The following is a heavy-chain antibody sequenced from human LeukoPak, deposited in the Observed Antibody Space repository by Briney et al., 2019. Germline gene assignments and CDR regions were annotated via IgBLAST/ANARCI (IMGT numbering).Heavy chain of an antibody. CDR2: MNPHSGGT. D-gene: IGHD3-22*01. J-gene: IGHJ4*02. Sequence: ASVKVSCKASGDTLTGYYMHWVRQAPGQGLEWMGWMNPHSGGTKYAQKFQGRVTMTRDTSISTAYMELSRLRSDDTAMYYCAATKWYYYDSSGYSFTDWDYWGQGTLVTASS. V-gene: IGHV1-2*02. CDR3: AATKWYYYDSSGYSFTDWDY. CDR1: GDTLTGYY.